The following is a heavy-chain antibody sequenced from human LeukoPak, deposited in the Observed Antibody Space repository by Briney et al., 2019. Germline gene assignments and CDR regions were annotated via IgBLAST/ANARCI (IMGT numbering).Heavy chain of an antibody. V-gene: IGHV4-59*01. CDR2: IYNSGST. CDR1: GGSISTYY. Sequence: SETLSLTCTVSGGSISTYYWSWIRQPPGKGLEWIGYIYNSGSTNYNPSLKSRVTISVDTSKNQISLKVSSVTAADTAVYYCAGDYYDRRFDYWGQGTLVTVSS. CDR3: AGDYYDRRFDY. J-gene: IGHJ4*02. D-gene: IGHD3-22*01.